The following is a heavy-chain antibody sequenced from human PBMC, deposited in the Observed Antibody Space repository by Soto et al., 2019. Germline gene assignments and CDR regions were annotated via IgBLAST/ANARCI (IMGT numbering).Heavy chain of an antibody. D-gene: IGHD6-19*01. V-gene: IGHV3-74*01. CDR1: GFTFSSSW. J-gene: IGHJ4*02. Sequence: GXSLILSCAASGFTFSSSWMHCVRQAPFKGLVWVSRINSGASNTNYADSVKGRFTISRDNAKNTLYLQMDSLTAEDTAVYYCARGPSGWFGYDYWGQGTLVTVSS. CDR2: INSGASNT. CDR3: ARGPSGWFGYDY.